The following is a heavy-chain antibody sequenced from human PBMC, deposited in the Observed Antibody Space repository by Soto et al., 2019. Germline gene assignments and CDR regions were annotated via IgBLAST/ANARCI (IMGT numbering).Heavy chain of an antibody. V-gene: IGHV5-10-1*01. CDR1: GYSFAGYW. D-gene: IGHD3-22*01. CDR3: ARQIYDSDTGPNFQYYFDS. CDR2: IDPSDSQT. Sequence: GESLKISCRGSGYSFAGYWITWVRQKPGKGLERMGRIDPSDSQTYYSPSFRGHVTISVTKSITTVFLQWSSLRASDTAMYYCARQIYDSDTGPNFQYYFDSWGQGTPVTVSS. J-gene: IGHJ4*02.